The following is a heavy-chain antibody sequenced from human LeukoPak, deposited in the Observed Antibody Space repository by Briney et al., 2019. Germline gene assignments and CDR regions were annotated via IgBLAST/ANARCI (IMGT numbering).Heavy chain of an antibody. J-gene: IGHJ4*02. CDR2: ITDSGGDT. CDR1: GFTFSSYA. CDR3: AKGSSTSRPYYFDN. V-gene: IGHV3-23*01. D-gene: IGHD2-2*01. Sequence: GGSLRLSCAASGFTFSSYAMSWVRQAPGEGLEWISAITDSGGDTYHADSVKGRFTISRDNSKNTLYLQMNSLRAEDTPIYYCAKGSSTSRPYYFDNWGQGTLVTVSS.